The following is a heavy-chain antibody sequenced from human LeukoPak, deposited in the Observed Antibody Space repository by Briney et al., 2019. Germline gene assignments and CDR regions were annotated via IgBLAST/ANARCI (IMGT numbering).Heavy chain of an antibody. Sequence: ASVKVSCKASGYTFTSYDISWVRQATGQGLEWMGWMNPNSGNTGYAQKLQGRVTITRNTSISTAYMELSSLRSEDTAVYYCAKSEGCSSTSCYGHYYYYYMDVWGKGTTVTVSS. D-gene: IGHD2-2*01. CDR2: MNPNSGNT. V-gene: IGHV1-8*03. CDR1: GYTFTSYD. CDR3: AKSEGCSSTSCYGHYYYYYMDV. J-gene: IGHJ6*03.